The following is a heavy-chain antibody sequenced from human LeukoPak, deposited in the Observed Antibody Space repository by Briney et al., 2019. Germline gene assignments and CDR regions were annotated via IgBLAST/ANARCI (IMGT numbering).Heavy chain of an antibody. V-gene: IGHV7-4-1*02. CDR3: VRGIATTGYFNY. D-gene: IGHD3-9*01. CDR1: GYTFSTYP. J-gene: IGHJ4*02. CDR2: INTITGSP. Sequence: ASVAVSCKASGYTFSTYPLNWVRQAPGQGLEWMGWINTITGSPTSAQGLTGRFVFSLDTSVSTAFLQISRLKAEATALYYCVRGIATTGYFNYWGQGTLVTVSS.